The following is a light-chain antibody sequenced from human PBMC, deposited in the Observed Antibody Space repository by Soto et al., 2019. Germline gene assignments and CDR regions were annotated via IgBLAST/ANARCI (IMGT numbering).Light chain of an antibody. CDR3: CSYAGSYTYV. CDR2: DVS. CDR1: SSDVGGYNY. V-gene: IGLV2-11*01. Sequence: QSALTQPRSVSGSPGQSVTISCTGTSSDVGGYNYVSWYQQHPGKAPKLMIYDVSKRPSGVPDRFSGSKSGNTASLTISGLQAGDEADYYCCSYAGSYTYVFGPGTKLTVL. J-gene: IGLJ1*01.